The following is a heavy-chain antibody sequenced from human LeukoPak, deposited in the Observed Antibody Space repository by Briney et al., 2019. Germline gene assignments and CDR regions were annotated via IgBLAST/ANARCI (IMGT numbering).Heavy chain of an antibody. J-gene: IGHJ4*02. CDR3: ATNTNLDY. Sequence: PGGSLRLSCAASGFTFSTYAMHWVRQAPGKGLEYVSAISSNGGSTYYANSVKGRFTISRDNSKNTLYLQMGSLRAEDMAVYYCATNTNLDYWGQGTLVTVSS. CDR2: ISSNGGST. D-gene: IGHD2-8*01. CDR1: GFTFSTYA. V-gene: IGHV3-64*01.